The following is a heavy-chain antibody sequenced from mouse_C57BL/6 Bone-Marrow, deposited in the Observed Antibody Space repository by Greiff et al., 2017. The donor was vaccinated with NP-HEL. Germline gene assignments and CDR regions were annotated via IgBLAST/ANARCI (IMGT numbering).Heavy chain of an antibody. CDR1: GYTFTSYW. V-gene: IGHV1-59*01. Sequence: QVQLQQPGAELVRPGTSVKLSCKASGYTFTSYWMHWVKQRPGQGLGWIGVIDPSDSYTNYNQKFKGKATLTVDTSSSTAYMQLSSLTSEDSAVYYCARHYYGSSLYWYFDVWGTGTTVTVSS. CDR3: ARHYYGSSLYWYFDV. J-gene: IGHJ1*03. D-gene: IGHD1-1*01. CDR2: IDPSDSYT.